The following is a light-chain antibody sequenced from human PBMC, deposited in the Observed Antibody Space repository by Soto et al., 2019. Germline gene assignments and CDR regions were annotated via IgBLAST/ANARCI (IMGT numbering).Light chain of an antibody. J-gene: IGKJ1*01. V-gene: IGKV3-20*01. CDR1: QSVSSTY. CDR2: GAS. Sequence: EIVLTQSPGTLSLSQGEGATLSCRASQSVSSTYFAWYQQKPGQAPRLLIYGASSRATGIPDRFSGSGSGTDFNLTITRLEPEAFAVYYCQPYGSSPWTFGQGTKVETK. CDR3: QPYGSSPWT.